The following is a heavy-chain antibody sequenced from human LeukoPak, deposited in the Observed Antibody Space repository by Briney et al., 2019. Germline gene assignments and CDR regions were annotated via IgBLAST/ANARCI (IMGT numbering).Heavy chain of an antibody. D-gene: IGHD3-22*01. J-gene: IGHJ4*02. CDR1: GYTFTGYY. V-gene: IGHV1-2*02. CDR3: ALTYYYDSSGYSPFDY. Sequence: ASVKVSCKASGYTFTGYYMHWVRQAPGQGLEWMGWINPNSGGTNYAQKFQGRVTITADKSTSTAYMELNSLRSEDTAVYYCALTYYYDSSGYSPFDYWGQGTLVTVSS. CDR2: INPNSGGT.